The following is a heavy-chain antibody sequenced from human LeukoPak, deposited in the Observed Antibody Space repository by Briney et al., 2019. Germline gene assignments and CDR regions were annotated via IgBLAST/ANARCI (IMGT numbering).Heavy chain of an antibody. CDR1: GFTFSNYN. J-gene: IGHJ4*02. Sequence: PGGPLSLSCAASGFTFSNYNMSWIRKPPGKGLEWVSYISSSGSTIYYADSVKGRFTISRDNAKNSLYLQMNSLRAEDTAVYYCARDYSYGFDYWGQGTLVTVSS. V-gene: IGHV3-11*04. D-gene: IGHD5-18*01. CDR2: ISSSGSTI. CDR3: ARDYSYGFDY.